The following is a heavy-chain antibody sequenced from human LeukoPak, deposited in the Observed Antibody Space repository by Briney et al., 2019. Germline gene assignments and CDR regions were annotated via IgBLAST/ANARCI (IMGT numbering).Heavy chain of an antibody. CDR1: GFTFDDYG. CDR3: ARDPGYSSSWYSD. J-gene: IGHJ4*02. Sequence: GGSLRLSCAASGFTFDDYGMSWVRQAPGKGLEWVSGINWNGGITGYADSVKGRFTISRDNAKNSLNLQMNGLRAEDTAVYYCARDPGYSSSWYSDWGQGTLVTVSS. D-gene: IGHD2-2*01. V-gene: IGHV3-20*04. CDR2: INWNGGIT.